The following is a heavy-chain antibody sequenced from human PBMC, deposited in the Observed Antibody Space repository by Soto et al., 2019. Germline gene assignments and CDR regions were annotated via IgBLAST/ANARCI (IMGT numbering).Heavy chain of an antibody. CDR1: GFTFSSYA. CDR2: ISYDGSNK. J-gene: IGHJ4*02. D-gene: IGHD3-10*01. Sequence: QVQLVESGGGVVQPGRSLRLSCAASGFTFSSYAMHWVRQAPGKGLEWVAVISYDGSNKYYADSVKGRFTISRDNSKNTPYLQMNSLRAEDTAVYYCARDMSYYGSGSYYNFWGQGTLVTVSS. CDR3: ARDMSYYGSGSYYNF. V-gene: IGHV3-30-3*01.